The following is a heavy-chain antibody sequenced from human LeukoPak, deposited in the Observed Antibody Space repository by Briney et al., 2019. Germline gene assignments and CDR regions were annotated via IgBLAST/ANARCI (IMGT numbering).Heavy chain of an antibody. CDR1: GGSISSSSYY. D-gene: IGHD6-19*01. CDR2: IYYSGST. V-gene: IGHV4-39*01. J-gene: IGHJ2*01. Sequence: SETLSLTCTVSGGSISSSSYYWGWIRQPPGKGREWFGSIYYSGSTYYNPSLKSRVTISVDTSKNQFSLKLSSVTAADTAVYYCARHRGSSGWPRYFDLWGRGTLVTVSS. CDR3: ARHRGSSGWPRYFDL.